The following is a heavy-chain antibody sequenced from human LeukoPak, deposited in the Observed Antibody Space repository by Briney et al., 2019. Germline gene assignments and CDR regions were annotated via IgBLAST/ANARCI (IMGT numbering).Heavy chain of an antibody. Sequence: SVNASCKASGYTFTSYGISWVRQAPGQGLEWMGWISAYNGNTNYAQKLQGRVTMTTDTSTSTAYMELRSLRSDDTAVYYCAREVGATSAFDIWGQGTMVTVSS. CDR3: AREVGATSAFDI. CDR2: ISAYNGNT. J-gene: IGHJ3*02. D-gene: IGHD1-26*01. CDR1: GYTFTSYG. V-gene: IGHV1-18*01.